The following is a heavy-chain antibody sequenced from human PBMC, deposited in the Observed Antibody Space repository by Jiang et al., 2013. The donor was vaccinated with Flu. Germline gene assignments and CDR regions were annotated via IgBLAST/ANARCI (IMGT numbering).Heavy chain of an antibody. J-gene: IGHJ4*02. D-gene: IGHD4-23*01. CDR3: ARHQGGGNSLYYFDY. CDR2: IDPGNSYT. Sequence: GYSFTSYWISWVRQMPGKGLEWMGRIDPGNSYTTYSPSFQGHVTISADNSISTAYLQWRSLEASDTAMYYCARHQGGGNSLYYFDYWGQGTLFTVSS. V-gene: IGHV5-10-1*01. CDR1: GYSFTSYW.